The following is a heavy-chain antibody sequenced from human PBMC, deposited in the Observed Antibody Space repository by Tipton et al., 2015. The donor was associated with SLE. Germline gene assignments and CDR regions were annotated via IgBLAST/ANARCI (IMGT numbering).Heavy chain of an antibody. CDR2: IYYSGDT. J-gene: IGHJ4*02. Sequence: TLSLTCSVSGGSMTGSYWSWVRQPPGRGLEWIGSIYYSGDTHYNPSLKSRVTMSVDTSKNQISLKLSSVTAADTAVYYCARDVAPASVPLFEYWGQGTLVTVSS. D-gene: IGHD2-2*01. CDR1: GGSMTGSY. CDR3: ARDVAPASVPLFEY. V-gene: IGHV4-59*01.